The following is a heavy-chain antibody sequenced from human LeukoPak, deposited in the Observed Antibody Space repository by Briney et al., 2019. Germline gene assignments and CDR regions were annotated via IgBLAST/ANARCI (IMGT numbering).Heavy chain of an antibody. Sequence: ASVKVSCKASGYTFTGYYMHWVRQAPGQGLEWMGWINPKSGGTNYAQKFQGRVTMTRDTSISTAYMELSRLRSDDTAVYYCARAYAAAGFDYWGQGTLVTVSS. CDR3: ARAYAAAGFDY. CDR2: INPKSGGT. D-gene: IGHD6-13*01. V-gene: IGHV1-2*02. CDR1: GYTFTGYY. J-gene: IGHJ4*02.